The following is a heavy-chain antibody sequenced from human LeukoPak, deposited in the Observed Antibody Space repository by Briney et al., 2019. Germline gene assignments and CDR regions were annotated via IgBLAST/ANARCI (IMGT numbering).Heavy chain of an antibody. D-gene: IGHD6-19*01. CDR1: GYTFTGYY. CDR2: INPNSGGT. V-gene: IGHV1-2*02. Sequence: ASVKVSCKASGYTFTGYYMHWVRQAPGQGLEWMGWINPNSGGTNYAQKFQGRVTMTRDTSISTAYMELSRLRSGDTAVYYCARDGQWLVRAIDYWGQGTLVTVSS. CDR3: ARDGQWLVRAIDY. J-gene: IGHJ4*02.